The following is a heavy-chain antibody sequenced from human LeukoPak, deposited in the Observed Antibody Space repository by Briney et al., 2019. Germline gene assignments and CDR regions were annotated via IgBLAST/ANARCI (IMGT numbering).Heavy chain of an antibody. CDR2: IIPILGIA. D-gene: IGHD3-22*01. CDR3: ARDLSLYDSSGYLFDY. Sequence: SVKVSCKASGGTFSSYTISWVRQAPGQGLEWTGRIIPILGIANYAQKFQGRVTITADKSTSTAYMELSSLRSEDTAVYYCARDLSLYDSSGYLFDYWGQGTLVTVSS. J-gene: IGHJ4*02. V-gene: IGHV1-69*04. CDR1: GGTFSSYT.